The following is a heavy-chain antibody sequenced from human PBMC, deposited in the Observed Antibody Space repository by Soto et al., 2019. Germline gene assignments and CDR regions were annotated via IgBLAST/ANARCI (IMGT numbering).Heavy chain of an antibody. CDR3: ASDQYQYDTNHPYYFDY. Sequence: EVQLVESGGGLVQPGGSLRLSCAASGFTFSTYSMNWVRQAPGKGLEWVAFISVSGSIRYYADSVRGRFTISRDNAKNSLFLEMNSLTDEDTAVYYCASDQYQYDTNHPYYFDYWGRGTLVAVSS. V-gene: IGHV3-48*02. CDR1: GFTFSTYS. CDR2: ISVSGSIR. D-gene: IGHD2-8*01. J-gene: IGHJ4*02.